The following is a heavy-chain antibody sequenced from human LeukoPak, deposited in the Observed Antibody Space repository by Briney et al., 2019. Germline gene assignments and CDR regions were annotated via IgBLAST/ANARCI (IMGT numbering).Heavy chain of an antibody. J-gene: IGHJ3*02. CDR1: GFTFSSYG. Sequence: PGGSLRLSCAASGFTFSSYGMHWVRQAPGKGLEWVAFIRYDGSNKYYADSVKGRFTISRDNSKYTLYLQMNSLRAEDTAVYYCAKATAIFGVVIYNAFDIWGQGTMVTVSS. V-gene: IGHV3-30*02. D-gene: IGHD3-3*01. CDR2: IRYDGSNK. CDR3: AKATAIFGVVIYNAFDI.